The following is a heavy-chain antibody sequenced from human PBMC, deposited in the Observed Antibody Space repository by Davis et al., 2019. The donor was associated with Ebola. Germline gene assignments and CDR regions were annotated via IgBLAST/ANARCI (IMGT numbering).Heavy chain of an antibody. CDR1: GYTFTSYG. J-gene: IGHJ4*02. CDR3: ARGGVAYSDLDY. CDR2: ISAYNGNT. Sequence: AASVKVSCKASGYTFTSYGINWVRQAPGQGLEWMGWISAYNGNTNYAQKLQGRVTMTTDTSTSTAYMELSSLRSEDTAVYFCARGGVAYSDLDYWGQGTLVAVSS. V-gene: IGHV1-18*04. D-gene: IGHD2-21*01.